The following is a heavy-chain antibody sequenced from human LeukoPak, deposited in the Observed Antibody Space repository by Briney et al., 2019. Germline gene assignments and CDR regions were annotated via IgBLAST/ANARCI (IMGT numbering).Heavy chain of an antibody. CDR2: IWYDGSNK. V-gene: IGHV3-30*02. D-gene: IGHD6-19*01. CDR1: GFTFSSYG. CDR3: AKAEYSSGLDY. J-gene: IGHJ4*02. Sequence: WGSLTLSCAASGFTFSSYGMHWVRQAPGKGLEWVAFIWYDGSNKYYAVSVKGRFPNSRDNSKNTLYLQMNSLRAEDTAVYYCAKAEYSSGLDYWGQGTLVTVSS.